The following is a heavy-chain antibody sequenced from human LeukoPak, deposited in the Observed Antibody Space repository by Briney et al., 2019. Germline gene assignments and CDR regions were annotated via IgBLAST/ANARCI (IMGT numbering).Heavy chain of an antibody. V-gene: IGHV3-23*01. D-gene: IGHD3-16*01. Sequence: PGGSLRLSCAASGFTFSSYGMSWVRQAPGKGLEWVSAISGSGGSTYYADSVKGRFTISRVNSKNTLYLQMHSLRAEDTAVFYCARDRDDYVWGSYLGAFDVWGHGTTVTVSS. CDR1: GFTFSSYG. J-gene: IGHJ3*01. CDR3: ARDRDDYVWGSYLGAFDV. CDR2: ISGSGGST.